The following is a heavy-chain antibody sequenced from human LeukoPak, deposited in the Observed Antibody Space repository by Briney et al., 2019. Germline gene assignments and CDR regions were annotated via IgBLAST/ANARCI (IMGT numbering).Heavy chain of an antibody. Sequence: SETLSLTCTVSGGSISSYYWSWIRQPPGKGLEWIGYIHYSGSTNYNPSLKSRVTISVDTSKNQFSLKLSSVTAADTAVYYCARGPYCSSTSCSIAGAFDIWGQGTMVTVSS. J-gene: IGHJ3*02. CDR3: ARGPYCSSTSCSIAGAFDI. CDR2: IHYSGST. D-gene: IGHD2-2*01. CDR1: GGSISSYY. V-gene: IGHV4-59*01.